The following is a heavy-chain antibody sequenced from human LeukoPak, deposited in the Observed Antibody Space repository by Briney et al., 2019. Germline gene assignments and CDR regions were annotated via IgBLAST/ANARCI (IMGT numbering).Heavy chain of an antibody. CDR1: GGSFSGYY. Sequence: SETLSLTCAVYGGSFSGYYWSWIRQSPGKGLEWIGEINHSGSTNYNPSLKSRVTISVDTSRNQFSLKLSSVTAADTAVYYCARRVTTIGRNDVDSWGQGTLATVSS. CDR3: ARRVTTIGRNDVDS. J-gene: IGHJ4*02. CDR2: INHSGST. V-gene: IGHV4-34*01. D-gene: IGHD1-1*01.